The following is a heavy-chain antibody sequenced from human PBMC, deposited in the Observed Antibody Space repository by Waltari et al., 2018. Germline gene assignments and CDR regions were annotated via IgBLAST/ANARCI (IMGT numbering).Heavy chain of an antibody. V-gene: IGHV1-24*01. Sequence: QVQLVQSGAEVKKPGASVKVSCKVSAYTLTELSMHWVRPAPGKGLEWMGGFDPEDGETIYAQKFQGRVTMTEDTSTDTAYMELSSLRSEDTAVYYCVFTVTTTYYFDYWGQGTLVTVSS. J-gene: IGHJ4*02. CDR3: VFTVTTTYYFDY. CDR1: AYTLTELS. CDR2: FDPEDGET. D-gene: IGHD4-17*01.